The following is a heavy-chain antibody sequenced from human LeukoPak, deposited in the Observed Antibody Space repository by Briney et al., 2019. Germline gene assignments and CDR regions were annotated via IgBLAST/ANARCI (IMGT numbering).Heavy chain of an antibody. J-gene: IGHJ6*02. CDR3: ARLGYCSGGSCPPDGMDV. D-gene: IGHD2-15*01. CDR2: IYYSGST. CDR1: GGSISSGGYY. Sequence: PSETLSLTCTVSGGSISSGGYYWSWIRQHPGKGLEWIGYIYYSGSTYYNPSLKSRVTISVDTSKNQFSLKLSSVTAADTAVYYCARLGYCSGGSCPPDGMDVWGQGTTVTVSS. V-gene: IGHV4-31*03.